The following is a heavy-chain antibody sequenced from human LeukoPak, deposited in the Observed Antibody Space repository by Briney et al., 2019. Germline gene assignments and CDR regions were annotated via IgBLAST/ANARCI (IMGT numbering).Heavy chain of an antibody. J-gene: IGHJ5*02. Sequence: GASVKVSCKASGYTFTGCYMHWVRQAPGQGLEWMGWINPNSGGTNYAQKFQGRVTMTRDTSISTAYMELSRLRSDDTAVYYCARDFTIFGVVIIPGWFDPWGQGTLVTVSS. CDR3: ARDFTIFGVVIIPGWFDP. V-gene: IGHV1-2*02. CDR1: GYTFTGCY. CDR2: INPNSGGT. D-gene: IGHD3-3*01.